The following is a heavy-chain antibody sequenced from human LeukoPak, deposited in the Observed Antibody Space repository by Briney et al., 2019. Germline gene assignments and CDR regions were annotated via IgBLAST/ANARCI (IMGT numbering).Heavy chain of an antibody. Sequence: ASVKVSCKASGYTFTGYYMHWVRQAPGQGLEWMGWINPNSGGTNYAQKFQGRVTLTRDMSTSTDYLELSSLRSEDTAVYYCARDQQQLVVPYYYYYMDVWGKGTTVTISS. CDR1: GYTFTGYY. J-gene: IGHJ6*03. D-gene: IGHD6-13*01. CDR3: ARDQQQLVVPYYYYYMDV. CDR2: INPNSGGT. V-gene: IGHV1-2*02.